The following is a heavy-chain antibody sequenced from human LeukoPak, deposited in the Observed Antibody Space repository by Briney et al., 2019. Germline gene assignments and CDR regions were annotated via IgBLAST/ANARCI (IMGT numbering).Heavy chain of an antibody. V-gene: IGHV3-33*01. CDR3: ARDEYYDILTGYSRPVYFDY. CDR2: IWYDGSNK. Sequence: GGSLRLSCAASGFIFSSYGMHWVRQAPGKGLEWVAVIWYDGSNKYYADSVKGRFTISRDNSKNTLYLQMNSLRAEDTAVYYCARDEYYDILTGYSRPVYFDYWGQGTLVTVSS. J-gene: IGHJ4*02. D-gene: IGHD3-9*01. CDR1: GFIFSSYG.